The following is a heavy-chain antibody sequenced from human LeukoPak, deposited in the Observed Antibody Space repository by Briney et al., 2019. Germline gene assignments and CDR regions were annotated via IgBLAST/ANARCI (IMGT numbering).Heavy chain of an antibody. CDR3: AKGLDTYSSRYLNRIFDS. D-gene: IGHD6-25*01. J-gene: IGHJ5*01. CDR1: GLTLTTFD. CDR2: ISGNNPTK. V-gene: IGHV3-23*01. Sequence: GGSLRLSCTASGLTLTTFDMVWVRQAPGRGLEWVSIISGNNPTKIYADSVKGRFTISRDDLKDPIYLQMDSLRYEVTALYYCAKGLDTYSSRYLNRIFDSWGQGTLVTVSS.